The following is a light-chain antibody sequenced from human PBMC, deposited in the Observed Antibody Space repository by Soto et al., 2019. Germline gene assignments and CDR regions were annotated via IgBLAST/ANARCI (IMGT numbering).Light chain of an antibody. V-gene: IGKV1-12*01. CDR1: QGISRS. CDR2: SAS. CDR3: QKADTFPIN. J-gene: IGKJ5*01. Sequence: DIQITQAPSTLSGSVGDRVTITCQASQGISRSLAWYQQKPGKAPKLLIYSASSLQSGVPSRFSGSGFGTDFTLTISSLQPEDFATYYCQKADTFPINCGQGKRREIK.